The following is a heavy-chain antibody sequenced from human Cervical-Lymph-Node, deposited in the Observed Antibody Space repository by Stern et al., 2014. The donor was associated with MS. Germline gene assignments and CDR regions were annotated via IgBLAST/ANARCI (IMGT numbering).Heavy chain of an antibody. CDR2: ISYDGSNK. J-gene: IGHJ4*02. CDR1: GFTFSSYA. D-gene: IGHD3-22*01. V-gene: IGHV3-30*01. Sequence: QVQLVESGGGVVQPGRSLRLSCAASGFTFSSYAMHWVRQAPGKGLEWVAVISYDGSNKYYADSVKGRFTISRDNSKNTLYLQMNSLRAEDTAVYYCARQLERDSSGYDYRGGGTFDYWGQGTLVTVSS. CDR3: ARQLERDSSGYDYRGGGTFDY.